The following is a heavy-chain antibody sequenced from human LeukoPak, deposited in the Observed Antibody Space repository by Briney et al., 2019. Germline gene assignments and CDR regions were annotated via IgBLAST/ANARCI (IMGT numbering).Heavy chain of an antibody. V-gene: IGHV3-15*01. CDR3: TTDRGSYDLDY. D-gene: IGHD1-26*01. Sequence: GGSLRLSCTVSGFTLSNAWMSWVRQAPGKGLEWVGRIKSKTDGGTTDYAAPVKGRFTISRDDSKNTLYLQMNSLKTEDTAVYYCTTDRGSYDLDYWGQGTLVTVSS. CDR2: IKSKTDGGTT. CDR1: GFTLSNAW. J-gene: IGHJ4*02.